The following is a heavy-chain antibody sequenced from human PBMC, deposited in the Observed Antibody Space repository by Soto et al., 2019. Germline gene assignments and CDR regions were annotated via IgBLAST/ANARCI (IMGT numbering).Heavy chain of an antibody. Sequence: GASVKVSCKASGYTFTSYDINWVRQATGQGLEWMGWMNPNSGNTGYAQKFQGRVTMTRNTSISTAYMELSSLRSEDTAVYYCAREIESAGPLGAYYFDYWGQGTLVTVSS. J-gene: IGHJ4*02. CDR2: MNPNSGNT. V-gene: IGHV1-8*01. CDR3: AREIESAGPLGAYYFDY. D-gene: IGHD6-13*01. CDR1: GYTFTSYD.